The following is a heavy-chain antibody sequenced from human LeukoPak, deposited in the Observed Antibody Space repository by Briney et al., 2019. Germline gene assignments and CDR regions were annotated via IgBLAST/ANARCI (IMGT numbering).Heavy chain of an antibody. Sequence: SETLSLTCTVSGGSISSSSYYWGWIRQPPGKGLEWIGSIYYSGSTYYNPSLKSRFTISVDTSKNQFSLNLSSVTAADTAVYYCARDRDDDPNSSWYRSGLNWFDPWGQGTLVTVSS. CDR3: ARDRDDDPNSSWYRSGLNWFDP. V-gene: IGHV4-39*07. D-gene: IGHD6-13*01. CDR1: GGSISSSSYY. J-gene: IGHJ5*02. CDR2: IYYSGST.